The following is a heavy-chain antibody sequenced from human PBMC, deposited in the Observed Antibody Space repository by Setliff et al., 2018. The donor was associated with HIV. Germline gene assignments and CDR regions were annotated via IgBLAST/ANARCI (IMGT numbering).Heavy chain of an antibody. Sequence: GGSLRLSCVASGFTFRDFAMYWVRQAPGKGLEWLSAISYDGSRIHYADSVKGRFTISRDNSKNTLYLQMNSLRTEDTALYYCAKDNHYMDVWGKGTTVTVSS. V-gene: IGHV3-30*18. CDR1: GFTFRDFA. CDR3: AKDNHYMDV. J-gene: IGHJ6*03. CDR2: ISYDGSRI.